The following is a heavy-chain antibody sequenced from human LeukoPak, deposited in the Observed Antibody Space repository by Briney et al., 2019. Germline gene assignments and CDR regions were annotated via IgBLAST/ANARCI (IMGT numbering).Heavy chain of an antibody. Sequence: SETLSLTCTVSGGSISSGDYYWSWIRQPPGKGLEWIGYIYYSGSTYYNPSLKSRLTISVDTSKNQFSLKLSSVTAADTAVYYCARDLRSTPWYFDYWGQGTLVTVSS. CDR3: ARDLRSTPWYFDY. D-gene: IGHD2-15*01. V-gene: IGHV4-30-4*01. J-gene: IGHJ4*02. CDR2: IYYSGST. CDR1: GGSISSGDYY.